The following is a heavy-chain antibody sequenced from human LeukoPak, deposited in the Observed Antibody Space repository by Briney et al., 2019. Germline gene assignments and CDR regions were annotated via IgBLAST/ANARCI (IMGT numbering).Heavy chain of an antibody. CDR1: GFTFDDYG. CDR3: ASGEYYDESSGSVGGDAFDI. Sequence: PGGSLRLSCAASGFTFDDYGMSWVRQAPGKGLEWVSGINWNGGSTAYAESVKGRFTISRYNAKNSLYLQMNSLRAEDRALYYCASGEYYDESSGSVGGDAFDIWGQGTMVTVSS. V-gene: IGHV3-20*04. J-gene: IGHJ3*02. D-gene: IGHD3-22*01. CDR2: INWNGGST.